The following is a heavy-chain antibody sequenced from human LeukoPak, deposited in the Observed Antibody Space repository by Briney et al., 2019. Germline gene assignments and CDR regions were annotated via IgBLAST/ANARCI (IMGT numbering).Heavy chain of an antibody. V-gene: IGHV1-69*13. CDR1: GGTFSSYA. J-gene: IGHJ6*03. CDR3: ARGLRYFDWPYYNYYYYYMDV. Sequence: GASVKVSCKASGGTFSSYAISWVRQAPGQGLEWMGGIIPSFGTPNYAQKLQGRLSISADESTTTSYMELSSLRSEDTAVYYCARGLRYFDWPYYNYYYYYMDVWGKGTTVTISS. D-gene: IGHD3-9*01. CDR2: IIPSFGTP.